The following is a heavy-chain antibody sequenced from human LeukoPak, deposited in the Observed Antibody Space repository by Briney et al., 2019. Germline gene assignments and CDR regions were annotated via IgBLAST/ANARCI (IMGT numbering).Heavy chain of an antibody. V-gene: IGHV4-59*01. CDR1: GGSISGSY. D-gene: IGHD2/OR15-2a*01. J-gene: IGHJ2*01. Sequence: SETLSLTCTVSGGSISGSYWSWIRLPPGKGLEWIGYIFYGSTTYNPSLKSRVTISVDTSKNQFSLKLISVTAADTAVYYCARGGREGGLEISFFFDLWGRGTLVTVSS. CDR3: ARGGREGGLEISFFFDL. CDR2: IFYGST.